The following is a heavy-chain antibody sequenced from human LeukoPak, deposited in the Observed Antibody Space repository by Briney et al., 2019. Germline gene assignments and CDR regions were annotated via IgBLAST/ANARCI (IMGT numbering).Heavy chain of an antibody. Sequence: GGSLRLSCAASGFTFSNYAMSWVRQAPGKGLEWVSYISGTSSNIYYADSVKGRFTISRDNAKNSLYLQMNSLRDEDTAVYYCATKGDYHDYWGQGTLVTVSS. CDR3: ATKGDYHDY. CDR2: ISGTSSNI. J-gene: IGHJ4*02. CDR1: GFTFSNYA. V-gene: IGHV3-48*02.